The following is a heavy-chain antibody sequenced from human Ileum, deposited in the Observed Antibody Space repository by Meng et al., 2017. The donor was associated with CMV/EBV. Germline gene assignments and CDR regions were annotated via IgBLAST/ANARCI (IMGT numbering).Heavy chain of an antibody. Sequence: VQLTSHGPVLINSSPPLSTTCSNSEDSVSSIVAIGTWIRQSPSRGLEWLGKTYYRSKWYNDYAPSVKSRITVKPDTSKNQFSLQLNSVTPEDTSVYYCARENGYEWYFDFWGRGTLVTVSS. CDR3: ARENGYEWYFDF. CDR1: EDSVSSIVAI. D-gene: IGHD6-13*01. CDR2: TYYRSKWYN. J-gene: IGHJ2*01. V-gene: IGHV6-1*01.